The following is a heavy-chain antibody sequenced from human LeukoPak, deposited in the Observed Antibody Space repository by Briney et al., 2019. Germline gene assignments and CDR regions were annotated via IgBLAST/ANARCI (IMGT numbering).Heavy chain of an antibody. D-gene: IGHD1-26*01. V-gene: IGHV3-7*01. CDR1: GFTFSSYW. CDR3: ARGGSI. CDR2: MNQDGSEK. J-gene: IGHJ4*02. Sequence: PGGSLRLSCAASGFTFSSYWMSWVRQAPGKGLEWVANMNQDGSEKYYVDSVRGRFTISRDNAKNPLYLQMSSLRVEDTAVYYCARGGSIGGQGTLVTVSS.